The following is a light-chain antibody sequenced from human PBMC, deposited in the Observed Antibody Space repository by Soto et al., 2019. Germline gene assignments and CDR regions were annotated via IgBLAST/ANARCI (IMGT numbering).Light chain of an antibody. J-gene: IGKJ4*01. CDR2: KAS. V-gene: IGKV1-5*03. Sequence: DIQMTQSPSTLSASVGDRVTITCRASQSISSWLAWYQQKPGKAPKLLIYKASSLESGVPSRFSGSGSGTEFTLTSSSLQPDDFAPDYCQQYNSYPLTFGGGTKVEIK. CDR1: QSISSW. CDR3: QQYNSYPLT.